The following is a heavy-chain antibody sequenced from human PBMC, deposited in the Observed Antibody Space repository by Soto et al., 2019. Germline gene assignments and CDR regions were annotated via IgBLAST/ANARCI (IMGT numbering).Heavy chain of an antibody. D-gene: IGHD3-10*01. CDR1: GYTFTGYY. CDR2: INPNSGGT. J-gene: IGHJ4*02. V-gene: IGHV1-2*04. Sequence: ASVKVSCKASGYTFTGYYMHWVRQAPGQGLEWMGWINPNSGGTNYAQKFQGWVTMTRDTSISTAYMELSRLRSDDTAVYYCARGLYYYGSGSYSLGYWGQGTLVTVS. CDR3: ARGLYYYGSGSYSLGY.